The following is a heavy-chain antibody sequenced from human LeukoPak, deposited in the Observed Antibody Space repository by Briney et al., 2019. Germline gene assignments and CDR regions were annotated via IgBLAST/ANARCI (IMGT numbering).Heavy chain of an antibody. CDR3: ARQRVTYLGDFNY. D-gene: IGHD2-21*02. CDR1: TGSISSYY. J-gene: IGHJ4*02. Sequence: SGTLCLTCTVSTGSISSYYWSWIRQPPGKELEWIGYIYASGSTNYNPSLKSRVTISVDASKNQFSLKLSSGTAADTAVYYCARQRVTYLGDFNYGGQGTLVTVSS. V-gene: IGHV4-4*09. CDR2: IYASGST.